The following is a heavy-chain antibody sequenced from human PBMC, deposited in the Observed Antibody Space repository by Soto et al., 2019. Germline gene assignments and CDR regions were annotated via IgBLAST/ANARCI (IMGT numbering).Heavy chain of an antibody. Sequence: HPGGSLRLSCAASGFTFSSYAMSWVRQAPGKGLEWVSAISGSGGSTYYADSVKGRFTISRDNSKNTLYLQMNSLRAEDTAVYYCAKDTGYDFWSGYNEYFQHWGQGTLVTVSS. D-gene: IGHD3-3*01. V-gene: IGHV3-23*01. J-gene: IGHJ1*01. CDR1: GFTFSSYA. CDR3: AKDTGYDFWSGYNEYFQH. CDR2: ISGSGGST.